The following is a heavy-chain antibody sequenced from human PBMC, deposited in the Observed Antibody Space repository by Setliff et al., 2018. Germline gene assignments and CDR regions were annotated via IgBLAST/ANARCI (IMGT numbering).Heavy chain of an antibody. CDR2: IHYSGST. J-gene: IGHJ3*02. Sequence: SETLSLTCTVSGGSISSSSYYWGWIRQPPGKGLEWIGSIHYSGSTYYNPSLKSRVTISIDTSKNQFSLKLSSVTAADTAVYYCARGGDSGSYFLANHDAFDIWPRDNGHRLL. CDR1: GGSISSSSYY. D-gene: IGHD1-26*01. V-gene: IGHV4-39*07. CDR3: ARGGDSGSYFLANHDAFDI.